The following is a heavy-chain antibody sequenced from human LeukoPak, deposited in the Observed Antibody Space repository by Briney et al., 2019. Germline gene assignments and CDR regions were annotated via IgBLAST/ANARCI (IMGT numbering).Heavy chain of an antibody. D-gene: IGHD2-15*01. V-gene: IGHV1-46*01. CDR1: GDTFTKNY. CDR2: INPSDGST. CDR3: APSVRSGGSYYFDY. Sequence: ASVKVSCKTSGDTFTKNYIRWVRQAPGQGLEWMGIINPSDGSTTYTQKFQGRVTMTTDTSTSTVYMELSSLRFEDTAVYYCAPSVRSGGSYYFDYWGQGTLVTVSS. J-gene: IGHJ4*02.